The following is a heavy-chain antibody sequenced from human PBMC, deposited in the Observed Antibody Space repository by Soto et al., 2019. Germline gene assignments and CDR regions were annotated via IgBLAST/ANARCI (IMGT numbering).Heavy chain of an antibody. CDR2: INHSGST. V-gene: IGHV4-34*01. D-gene: IGHD3-3*01. Sequence: ETLSLTCAVYGGCLSGYYWSWIRQPPGKGLEWIGEINHSGSTNYNPSLKSRVTISVDTSKNQFSLKLSSVTAADTAVYYCASAYYDFWSGYCFDYWGQGTLVTVSS. CDR1: GGCLSGYY. CDR3: ASAYYDFWSGYCFDY. J-gene: IGHJ4*02.